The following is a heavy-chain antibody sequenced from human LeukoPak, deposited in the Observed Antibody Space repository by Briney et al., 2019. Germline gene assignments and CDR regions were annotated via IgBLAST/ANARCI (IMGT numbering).Heavy chain of an antibody. V-gene: IGHV3-23*01. Sequence: GGSLRLSCAASGFTFSSYAMSWVRQAPGKGLEWVSTISGSAGSTYYADSVKGRFTISRDNSKNTLYLQMNSLRAEDTAVYYCAKDIRAMVSHDAFDIWGQGTMVTVSS. CDR1: GFTFSSYA. CDR3: AKDIRAMVSHDAFDI. CDR2: ISGSAGST. D-gene: IGHD5-18*01. J-gene: IGHJ3*02.